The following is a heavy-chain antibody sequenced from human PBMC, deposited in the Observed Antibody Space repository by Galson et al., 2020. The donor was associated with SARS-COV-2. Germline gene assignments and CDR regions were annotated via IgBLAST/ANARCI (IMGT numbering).Heavy chain of an antibody. CDR2: IYHGNSEN. J-gene: IGHJ4*02. Sequence: GESLKISCKGSGYSFTNYWIGWVRQTPGKGLEWVGIIYHGNSENRHSPSFQGQVTISTDKTIPPAYLQWNGLKASDTDMYYCISYNSGWPYWGQGTLVTVSS. V-gene: IGHV5-51*01. D-gene: IGHD5-12*01. CDR1: GYSFTNYW. CDR3: ISYNSGWPY.